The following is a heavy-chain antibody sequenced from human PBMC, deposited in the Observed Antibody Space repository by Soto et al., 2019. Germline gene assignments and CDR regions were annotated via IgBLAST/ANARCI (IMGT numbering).Heavy chain of an antibody. V-gene: IGHV3-23*01. CDR3: AKGKTSGWYYFDY. D-gene: IGHD6-19*01. CDR1: GFTFSNFA. CDR2: LSASGRDT. Sequence: EVQLLESGGELVQPGGSLRLSCAASGFTFSNFAMSWVRQAPGRGLEWVSGLSASGRDTYYADSVKDRFTVSRDKSKNTLYLQMNSLRAEDTAIYYCAKGKTSGWYYFDYWGQGALVTVSS. J-gene: IGHJ4*02.